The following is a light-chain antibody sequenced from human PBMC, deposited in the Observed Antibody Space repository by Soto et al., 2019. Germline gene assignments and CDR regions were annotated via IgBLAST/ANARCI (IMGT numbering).Light chain of an antibody. CDR1: SSDVGFYNY. V-gene: IGLV2-14*01. CDR2: EVS. J-gene: IGLJ1*01. Sequence: QSALTQPASVSGSPGQSIAISCTGSSSDVGFYNYVSWYQQHPGEVPKLIIFEVSNRPSGVCNRFSGSKSGNTASLTISGLQAEDEAAYYCSSYTTGSTRVFGTGTKLTVL. CDR3: SSYTTGSTRV.